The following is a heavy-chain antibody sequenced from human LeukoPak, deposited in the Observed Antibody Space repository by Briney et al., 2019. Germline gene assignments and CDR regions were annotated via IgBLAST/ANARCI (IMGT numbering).Heavy chain of an antibody. D-gene: IGHD2-2*01. CDR2: IYHSGST. CDR3: ARHCSSTSCYGHDAFDI. V-gene: IGHV4-38-2*02. J-gene: IGHJ3*02. Sequence: SETLSLTCTVSGYSISSGYYWGWIRQPPGKGLEWIGSIYHSGSTYYNPSLKSRVTISVDTSKNQFSLKLSSVTAADTAVYYCARHCSSTSCYGHDAFDIWGQGTMVTVSS. CDR1: GYSISSGYY.